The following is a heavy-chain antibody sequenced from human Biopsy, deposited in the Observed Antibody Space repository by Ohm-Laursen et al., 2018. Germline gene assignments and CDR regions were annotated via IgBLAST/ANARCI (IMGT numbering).Heavy chain of an antibody. V-gene: IGHV1-69*13. CDR3: ARGYSRRVSIFEASIYWFDT. CDR1: GGAFTNYA. CDR2: IITVSETA. J-gene: IGHJ5*02. D-gene: IGHD3-10*01. Sequence: GASVKVSCKASGGAFTNYAINWVRQAPGHGLEWMGGIITVSETAGYAERFQGRVTITADVTTTTAYMDLSGLRSEDTAVYFCARGYSRRVSIFEASIYWFDTWGQGTLVTVPS.